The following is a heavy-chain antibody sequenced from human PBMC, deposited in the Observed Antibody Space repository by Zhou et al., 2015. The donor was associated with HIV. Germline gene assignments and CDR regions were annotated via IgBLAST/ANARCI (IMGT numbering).Heavy chain of an antibody. D-gene: IGHD2-2*02. V-gene: IGHV1-69*12. CDR1: GGTFSSYA. Sequence: QVQLVQSGAEVKKPGSSVKVSCKASGGTFSSYAISWVRQAPGQGLEWMGGIIPIFGTANYAQKFQGRVTITADESTSTAYMELSSLRSEDTAVYYCARGRGYCSSTSCYTGIEGNYFDYVGPGNPGHRLL. J-gene: IGHJ4*02. CDR2: IIPIFGTA. CDR3: ARGRGYCSSTSCYTGIEGNYFDY.